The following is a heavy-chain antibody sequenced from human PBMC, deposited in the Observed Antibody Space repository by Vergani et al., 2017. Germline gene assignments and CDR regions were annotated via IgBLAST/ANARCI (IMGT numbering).Heavy chain of an antibody. CDR2: ISGSGGST. CDR1: GFTFSSYA. D-gene: IGHD3-3*01. V-gene: IGHV3-23*01. CDR3: VFGVVIYIDY. Sequence: EVQLLESGGGLVQPGGSLRLPCAAPGFTFSSYAMSWGRQAPGKGLEWVSAISGSGGSTYYADTVKGQFTISRDNSKNTLYLQMNSLRAEDTAVYYCVFGVVIYIDYWGQGTLVTVSS. J-gene: IGHJ4*02.